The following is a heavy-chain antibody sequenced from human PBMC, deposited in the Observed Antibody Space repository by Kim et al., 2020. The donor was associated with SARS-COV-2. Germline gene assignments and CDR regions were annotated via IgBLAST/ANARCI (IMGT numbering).Heavy chain of an antibody. J-gene: IGHJ5*02. Sequence: TPSLQSRVTISVDTSKNQFSLRLSSVTAADTAVYYCAIHGSGWYENWFDPWGQGTLVTVSS. D-gene: IGHD6-19*01. V-gene: IGHV4-39*01. CDR3: AIHGSGWYENWFDP.